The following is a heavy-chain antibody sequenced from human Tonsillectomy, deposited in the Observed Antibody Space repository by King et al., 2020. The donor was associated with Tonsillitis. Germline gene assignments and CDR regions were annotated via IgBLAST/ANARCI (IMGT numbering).Heavy chain of an antibody. CDR2: ISGSGGKT. Sequence: VQLVESGGGLVQPGGSLRLSCAASGFTFTTYAMSWVRRAPGKGLEWVSAISGSGGKTYYADSVKGRFTISRDNSKNTLYLQMNSLRAEDTAVFYCAKEATTRYNGGWYTIDYWGQGTLVTVSS. D-gene: IGHD6-19*01. CDR1: GFTFTTYA. V-gene: IGHV3-23*04. J-gene: IGHJ4*02. CDR3: AKEATTRYNGGWYTIDY.